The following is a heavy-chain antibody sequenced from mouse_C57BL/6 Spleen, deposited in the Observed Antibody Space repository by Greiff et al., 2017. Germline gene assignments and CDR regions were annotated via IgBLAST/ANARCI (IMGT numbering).Heavy chain of an antibody. CDR3: ARDKGAYYGNPFAY. V-gene: IGHV5-4*01. D-gene: IGHD2-10*01. CDR2: ISDGGSYT. J-gene: IGHJ3*01. Sequence: EVQGVESGGGLVKPGGSLKLSCAASGFTFSSYAMSWVRQTPEKRLEWVATISDGGSYTYYPDNVKGRFTISRDNAKNNLYLQMSHLKSEDTAMYYCARDKGAYYGNPFAYWGQGTLVTVSA. CDR1: GFTFSSYA.